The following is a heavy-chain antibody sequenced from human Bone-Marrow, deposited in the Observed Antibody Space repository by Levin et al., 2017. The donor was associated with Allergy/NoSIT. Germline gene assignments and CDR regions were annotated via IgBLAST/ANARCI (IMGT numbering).Heavy chain of an antibody. V-gene: IGHV3-15*05. CDR2: IKSTTDGGTP. D-gene: IGHD3-10*01. CDR1: GFTFSNAW. J-gene: IGHJ4*02. CDR3: TTADIVGASPH. Sequence: GESLKISCPASGFTFSNAWMSWVRQAPGKGLEWVGHIKSTTDGGTPDYAASLNGRFTISRDDSQNTLYVQMNSLKTEDTAVYYCTTADIVGASPHWGQGTLVRVSS.